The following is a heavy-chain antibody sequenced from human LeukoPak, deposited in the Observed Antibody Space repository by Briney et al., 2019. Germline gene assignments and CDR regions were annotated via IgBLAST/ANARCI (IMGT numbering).Heavy chain of an antibody. CDR2: ISYDGSNK. V-gene: IGHV3-30*03. CDR3: ARDLELTYYDSSGHDY. D-gene: IGHD3-22*01. J-gene: IGHJ4*02. Sequence: PGGSLRLSCAASGFTFSSYGMHWVRQAPGKGLEWVAVISYDGSNKYYADSVKGRFTISRDNSKNTLYLQMNSLRAEDTAVYYCARDLELTYYDSSGHDYWGQGTLVTVSS. CDR1: GFTFSSYG.